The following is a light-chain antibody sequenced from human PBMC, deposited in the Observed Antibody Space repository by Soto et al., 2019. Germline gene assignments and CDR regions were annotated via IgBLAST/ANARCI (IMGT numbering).Light chain of an antibody. CDR1: QSVSSY. J-gene: IGKJ5*01. CDR2: DAS. CDR3: QQRSNWPPI. Sequence: EIVLTQSPSTLSLSPGDRATISCRASQSVSSYLAWYQQKPGQAPRLLIYDASNRATGIPARFSGSGSGTDFTLTISSLEPEDFAVYYCQQRSNWPPIFGQGTRLEIK. V-gene: IGKV3-11*01.